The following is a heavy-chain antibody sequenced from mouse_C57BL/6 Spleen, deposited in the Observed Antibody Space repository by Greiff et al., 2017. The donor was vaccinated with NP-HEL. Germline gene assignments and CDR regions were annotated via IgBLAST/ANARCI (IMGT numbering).Heavy chain of an antibody. CDR2: IYPGDGDT. V-gene: IGHV1-82*01. Sequence: VQLQESGPELVKPGASVKISCKASGYAFSSSWMNWVKQRPGKGLEWIGRIYPGDGDTNYNGKFKGKATLTADKSSSTAYMQLSSLTSEDSAVYFCARGRGNQLFAYWGQGTLVTVSA. CDR1: GYAFSSSW. CDR3: ARGRGNQLFAY. J-gene: IGHJ3*01. D-gene: IGHD2-1*01.